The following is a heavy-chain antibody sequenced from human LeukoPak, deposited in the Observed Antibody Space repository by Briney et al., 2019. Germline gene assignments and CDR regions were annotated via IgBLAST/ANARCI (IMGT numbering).Heavy chain of an antibody. D-gene: IGHD4-17*01. J-gene: IGHJ4*02. CDR2: MSGSGYGI. Sequence: GGSLRLSCAASGFTFSTYAMSWVRQAPGKGLEWVSSMSGSGYGIYYADSVKGRFTISRDYSKDTLFLQMNSLRAEDTAVYYCTKDTHPDYGDYVDSWGQGTLVTVSS. V-gene: IGHV3-23*01. CDR1: GFTFSTYA. CDR3: TKDTHPDYGDYVDS.